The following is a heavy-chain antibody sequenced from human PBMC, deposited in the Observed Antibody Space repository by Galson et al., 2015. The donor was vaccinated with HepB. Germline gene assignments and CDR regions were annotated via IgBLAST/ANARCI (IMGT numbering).Heavy chain of an antibody. CDR2: IYPADSDT. V-gene: IGHV5-51*03. J-gene: IGHJ3*01. CDR3: ATAAHDSSGYYPL. D-gene: IGHD3-22*01. Sequence: QSGAEVKKPGESLKISCKGSGYIFTSFWIGWVRQMPGKGLEWMGIIYPADSDTTCSPSFQGQVSFSVDKSTSTAYLQWGSLQASDTAMYFCATAAHDSSGYYPLWGQGTMVTVSS. CDR1: GYIFTSFW.